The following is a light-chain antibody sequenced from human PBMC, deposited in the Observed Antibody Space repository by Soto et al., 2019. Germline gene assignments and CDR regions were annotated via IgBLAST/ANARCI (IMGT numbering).Light chain of an antibody. CDR3: QQYGSSPPIT. CDR1: QSVSSN. V-gene: IGKV3-20*01. CDR2: GAS. J-gene: IGKJ5*01. Sequence: EILLTQSPATLPVSPGERATLSCRASQSVSSNLAWYQQKPGQAPRLLIYGASSRATGIPDRFSGSGSGTDFTLTISRLEPEDFAVYYCQQYGSSPPITFGQGTRLEIK.